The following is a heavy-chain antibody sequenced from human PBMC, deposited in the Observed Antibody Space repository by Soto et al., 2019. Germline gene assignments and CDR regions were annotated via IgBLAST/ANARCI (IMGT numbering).Heavy chain of an antibody. D-gene: IGHD4-17*01. CDR1: GYTFTSYA. CDR3: ATYGVGGI. CDR2: INAGNVNP. Sequence: QVQLVQSGAEVKKPGASVKVSCKASGYTFTSYAMHWVRQAPGQRLEWMGWINAGNVNPKYSQKFQGRVTITRDTSASTAYMELSSLRSEDTAVYYCATYGVGGIWGQGTMVTVSS. V-gene: IGHV1-3*01. J-gene: IGHJ3*02.